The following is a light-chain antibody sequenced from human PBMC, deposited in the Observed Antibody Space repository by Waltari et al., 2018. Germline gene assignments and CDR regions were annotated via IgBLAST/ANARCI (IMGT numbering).Light chain of an antibody. V-gene: IGLV2-11*02. CDR1: SSYVGGSNS. CDR3: CSFAGSHTYVV. J-gene: IGLJ2*01. Sequence: QSALTQPRSVSGSPGQSVTTSCTGTSSYVGGSNSVSGYQQHPGKAPKPLIYDVSKRPSGVPDRFSGSKSGNTASLTISGLQTEDEADYYCCSFAGSHTYVVFGGGTKLTVL. CDR2: DVS.